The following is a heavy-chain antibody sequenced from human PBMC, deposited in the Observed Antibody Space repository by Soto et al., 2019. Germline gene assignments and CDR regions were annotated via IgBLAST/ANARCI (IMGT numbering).Heavy chain of an antibody. CDR1: GFTFSSYG. Sequence: QVQLVESGGGVVQPGRSLRLSCAASGFTFSSYGMHWVRQAPGKGLEWVAVIWYDGSNKYYADSVKGRFTISRDNSKNTLYLQMNSLRAEDTAVYYCARDYDDSSGYGIGGFDYWGQGTLVTVSS. D-gene: IGHD3-22*01. J-gene: IGHJ4*02. CDR2: IWYDGSNK. V-gene: IGHV3-33*01. CDR3: ARDYDDSSGYGIGGFDY.